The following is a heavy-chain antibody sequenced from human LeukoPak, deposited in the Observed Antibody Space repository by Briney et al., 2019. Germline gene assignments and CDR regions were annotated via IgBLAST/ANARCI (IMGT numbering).Heavy chain of an antibody. CDR3: AKDQGGYYGSGSYSPLDY. CDR1: GLTFSNYG. J-gene: IGHJ4*02. V-gene: IGHV3-30*18. CDR2: ISYDGTDK. Sequence: GKSLRLSCAASGLTFSNYGMHWVRQAPGKGLEWVALISYDGTDKYYADSVKGRFTISRDNSKNTLNLQMDSLRPEDTAVYYCAKDQGGYYGSGSYSPLDYWGQGTLVTVSS. D-gene: IGHD3-10*01.